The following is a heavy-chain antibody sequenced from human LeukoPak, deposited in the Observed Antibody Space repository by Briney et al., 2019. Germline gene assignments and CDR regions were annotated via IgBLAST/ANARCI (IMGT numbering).Heavy chain of an antibody. CDR1: GYTFTSYY. Sequence: ASVKVSCKASGYTFTSYYMHWVRQAPGQGLEWMGIINPSGGSTSYAQKFQGRVTMTRDTSTSTVYMELSSLRSEDTAVYYCDRGGLGHCSSTSCQMRGMFAFDIWGQGTMVTVSS. J-gene: IGHJ3*02. V-gene: IGHV1-46*03. D-gene: IGHD2-2*01. CDR3: DRGGLGHCSSTSCQMRGMFAFDI. CDR2: INPSGGST.